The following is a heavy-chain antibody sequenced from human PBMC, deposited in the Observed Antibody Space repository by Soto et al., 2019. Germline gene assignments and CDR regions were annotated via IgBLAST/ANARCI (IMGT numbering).Heavy chain of an antibody. V-gene: IGHV5-10-1*01. Sequence: RGESLKISCXGSGYSFTSYWISWVRQMPGKGLEWMGRIDPSDSYTNYSPSFQGHVTISADKSISTAYLQWSSLKASDTAMYYCARSPPVHCSSTSCYPYYYYGMDVWGQGTTVTVSS. CDR2: IDPSDSYT. D-gene: IGHD2-2*01. CDR3: ARSPPVHCSSTSCYPYYYYGMDV. J-gene: IGHJ6*02. CDR1: GYSFTSYW.